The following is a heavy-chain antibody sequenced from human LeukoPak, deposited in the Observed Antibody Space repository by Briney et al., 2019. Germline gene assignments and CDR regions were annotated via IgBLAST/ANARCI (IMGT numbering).Heavy chain of an antibody. CDR3: ARASQGKLGIRGYFDY. CDR2: INPNSGGT. CDR1: GYTLTGYY. Sequence: ASVKVSCKASGYTLTGYYMHWVRQAPGQGLEWMGWINPNSGGTNYAQKFQGRVTMTRDTSISTAYMELSRLRSDDTAVYYCARASQGKLGIRGYFDYWGQGTLVTVSS. D-gene: IGHD7-27*01. V-gene: IGHV1-2*02. J-gene: IGHJ4*02.